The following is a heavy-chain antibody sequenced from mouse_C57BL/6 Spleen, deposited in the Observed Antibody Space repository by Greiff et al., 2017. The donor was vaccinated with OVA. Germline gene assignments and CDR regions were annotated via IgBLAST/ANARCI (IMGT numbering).Heavy chain of an antibody. CDR3: ARYTMVTTYYYFDY. CDR1: GYTFTSYW. Sequence: QVQLQQPGAELVKPGASVKLSCKASGYTFTSYWMHWVKQRPGQGLEWIGMIHPNSGSTNYNEKFKSKATLTVDKSSSTAYMQLSSLTSEDSAVYYCARYTMVTTYYYFDYWGQGTTLTVSS. D-gene: IGHD2-2*01. J-gene: IGHJ2*01. CDR2: IHPNSGST. V-gene: IGHV1-64*01.